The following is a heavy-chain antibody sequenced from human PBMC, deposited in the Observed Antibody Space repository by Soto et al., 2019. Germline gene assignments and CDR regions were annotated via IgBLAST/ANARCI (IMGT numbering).Heavy chain of an antibody. CDR2: IDPSDSYT. D-gene: IGHD6-13*01. V-gene: IGHV5-10-1*01. Sequence: PGESLKISCKGSGYSFTSYWISWVRQMPGKGLEWVGRIDPSDSYTNYSPSFQGHVTISADKSISTAYLQWSSLKASDTAMYYCASAPVGGIAAAGTGYYGMDVWGQGTTVTVSS. CDR1: GYSFTSYW. J-gene: IGHJ6*02. CDR3: ASAPVGGIAAAGTGYYGMDV.